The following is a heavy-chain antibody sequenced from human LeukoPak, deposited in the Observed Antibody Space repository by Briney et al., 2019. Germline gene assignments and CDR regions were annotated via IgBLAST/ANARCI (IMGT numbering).Heavy chain of an antibody. Sequence: ASVKVSCKASGYTFIGYYMHWVRQAPGQGLEWMGWINPNSGGTNYAQKFQGRVTMTRDTSISTAYMELSRLRSDDTAVYYCARDLYDYGDYVGYWGQGTLVTVSS. CDR3: ARDLYDYGDYVGY. CDR2: INPNSGGT. D-gene: IGHD4-17*01. V-gene: IGHV1-2*02. J-gene: IGHJ4*02. CDR1: GYTFIGYY.